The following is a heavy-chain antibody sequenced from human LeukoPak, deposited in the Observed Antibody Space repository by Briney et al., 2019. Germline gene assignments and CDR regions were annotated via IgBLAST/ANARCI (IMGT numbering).Heavy chain of an antibody. V-gene: IGHV3-73*01. CDR3: TRLTIDYGDYMDGFDI. CDR1: GFTFSGSA. Sequence: GGSLRLSCAASGFTFSGSAMHWVRQASGKGLEWIGRIRSITHDYATAYPESVKGRFTISRDDLKNTAYLQMNSLKTEDTAVYYCTRLTIDYGDYMDGFDIWGQGTMVTVSS. J-gene: IGHJ3*02. D-gene: IGHD4-17*01. CDR2: IRSITHDYAT.